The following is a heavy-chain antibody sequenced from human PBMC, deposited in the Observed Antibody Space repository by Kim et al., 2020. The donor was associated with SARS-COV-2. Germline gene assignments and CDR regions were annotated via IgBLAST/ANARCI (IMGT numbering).Heavy chain of an antibody. CDR3: ARWLFHGGWLQLANDY. D-gene: IGHD5-12*01. J-gene: IGHJ4*02. CDR1: GYSFTSYW. CDR2: IYPGDSDT. V-gene: IGHV5-51*01. Sequence: GESLKISCKGSGYSFTSYWIGWVRQMPGKGLEWMGIIYPGDSDTRYSPSSQGQVTISADKSISTAYLQWSSLKASDTAMYYCARWLFHGGWLQLANDYWGQGTLVTVSS.